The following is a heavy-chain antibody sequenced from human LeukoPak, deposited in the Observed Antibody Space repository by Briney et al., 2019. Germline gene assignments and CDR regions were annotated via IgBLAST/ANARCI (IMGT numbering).Heavy chain of an antibody. D-gene: IGHD3-3*01. J-gene: IGHJ5*02. CDR3: AREGAERLFVSNWFDP. Sequence: GGSLRLSCAASGFTLSSYGMHWVRQAPGKGLEWVAVIWYDESYKYYADSVKGRFIITRDNSKNTLYLQMNSLRAEDTAVYYCAREGAERLFVSNWFDPWGQGTLVTVSS. V-gene: IGHV3-33*01. CDR2: IWYDESYK. CDR1: GFTLSSYG.